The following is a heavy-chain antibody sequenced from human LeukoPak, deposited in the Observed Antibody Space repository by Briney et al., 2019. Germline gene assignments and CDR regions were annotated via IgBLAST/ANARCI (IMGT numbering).Heavy chain of an antibody. CDR1: GFTFSTYS. J-gene: IGHJ4*02. CDR3: ARVVGPSSWTFDY. CDR2: ISSSSSYI. Sequence: GGSLRLSCAASGFTFSTYSMNWVRQAPGKGLVWVSSISSSSSYIYYADSVRGRFTISRDNAKNSLYLQMRSLRAEDTAVYYCARVVGPSSWTFDYWGQGTLVTVSS. V-gene: IGHV3-21*01. D-gene: IGHD6-13*01.